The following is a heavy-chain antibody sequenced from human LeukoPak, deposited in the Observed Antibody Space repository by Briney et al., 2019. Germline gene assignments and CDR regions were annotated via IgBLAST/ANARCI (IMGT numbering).Heavy chain of an antibody. V-gene: IGHV3-23*01. Sequence: GGSLRLSCAASGFTFSSYGMTWVRQAPGKGLEWVSGIFGSGSDPYYADSVRGRFTISRDNSKNTLYLQMNSLRAEDTAVYYCAKTGGAAAIFPSDCWGQGTLVTVSS. CDR3: AKTGGAAAIFPSDC. CDR1: GFTFSSYG. D-gene: IGHD2-2*01. CDR2: IFGSGSDP. J-gene: IGHJ4*02.